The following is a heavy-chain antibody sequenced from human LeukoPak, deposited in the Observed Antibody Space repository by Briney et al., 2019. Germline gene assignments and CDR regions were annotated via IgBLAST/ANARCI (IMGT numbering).Heavy chain of an antibody. CDR2: ILYGGAT. Sequence: SETLSLTCTVSGGSISGYYWSWIRQPPGKGLEWIAYILYGGATVYNPSLNSRGTISVDTSKNQLSLKLSSVTAADTAVYYCARGRGYSYGPTLYYFDYWGQGTLVTVSS. D-gene: IGHD5-18*01. CDR1: GGSISGYY. J-gene: IGHJ4*02. V-gene: IGHV4-59*01. CDR3: ARGRGYSYGPTLYYFDY.